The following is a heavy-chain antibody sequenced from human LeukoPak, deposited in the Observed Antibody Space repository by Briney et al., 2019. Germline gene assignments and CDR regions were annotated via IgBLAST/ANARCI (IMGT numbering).Heavy chain of an antibody. CDR3: AREVRYFDY. CDR1: GGSISSSSYY. J-gene: IGHJ4*02. V-gene: IGHV4-61*01. CDR2: IYYSGST. Sequence: PSETLSLTCTVSGGSISSSSYYWSWIRQPPGKGLEWIGYIYYSGSTNYNPSLKSRVTISVDTSKNQFSLKLSSVTAADTAVYYCAREVRYFDYWGQGTLVTVSS.